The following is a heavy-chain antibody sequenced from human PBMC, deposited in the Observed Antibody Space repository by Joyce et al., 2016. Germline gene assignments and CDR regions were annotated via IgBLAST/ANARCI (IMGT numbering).Heavy chain of an antibody. CDR3: ARSSEWYAFDI. V-gene: IGHV3-7*01. CDR1: GFTFSSYW. Sequence: EVQLVESGGGLVQPGGSLTLSCAASGFTFSSYWLSWVRKSPGKGLEGVTNIKEDESGKDSVDSVKCRFTISRDNANNLLYLQMKSLRAEDTAMFYCARSSEWYAFDIWGQGTMVTVSS. D-gene: IGHD3-3*01. CDR2: IKEDESGK. J-gene: IGHJ3*02.